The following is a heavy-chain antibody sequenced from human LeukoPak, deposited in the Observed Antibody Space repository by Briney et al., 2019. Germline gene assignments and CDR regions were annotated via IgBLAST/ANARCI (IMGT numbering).Heavy chain of an antibody. CDR3: ARGSHYYYYMDV. J-gene: IGHJ6*03. CDR2: IYHDGRT. V-gene: IGHV4-59*01. Sequence: SETLSLTCSVSGGSISSYYWSWIRQPPGKGLKWIGYIYHDGRTNYNPSLKRRVTISVDTSKDHFSLNLSSVTAADTAVYYCARGSHYYYYMDVWGKGTPVTVSS. CDR1: GGSISSYY.